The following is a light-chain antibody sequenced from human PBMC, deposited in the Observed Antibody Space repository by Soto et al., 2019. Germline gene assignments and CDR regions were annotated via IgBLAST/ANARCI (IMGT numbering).Light chain of an antibody. J-gene: IGLJ2*01. CDR1: SSEVNTYNY. Sequence: QSALTQPASVSGSPGQTVTISCTGTSSEVNTYNYVSWYQQQPGKAPKALISDVSNRPSGVSHRFSGSKSGSTASLTMSGLQPEDEADYYCRSYKGSESDFGGGTKLTVL. CDR2: DVS. CDR3: RSYKGSESD. V-gene: IGLV2-14*01.